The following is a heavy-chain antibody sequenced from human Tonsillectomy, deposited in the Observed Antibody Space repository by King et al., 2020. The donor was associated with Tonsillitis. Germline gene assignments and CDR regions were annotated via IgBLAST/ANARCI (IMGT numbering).Heavy chain of an antibody. CDR3: ARAPDWFPFDY. D-gene: IGHD3-3*01. CDR2: VHSDGRNL. V-gene: IGHV3-74*01. J-gene: IGHJ4*02. Sequence: EVQLVESGGGLVQPGGSLRLSCTASGFTFTDYWMHWVRQAPGKGLVWVARVHSDGRNLAYADSVKGRFTISRDNAKNTLYLQMNSLRAEDTAVYYCARAPDWFPFDYWGQGTLVTVSS. CDR1: GFTFTDYW.